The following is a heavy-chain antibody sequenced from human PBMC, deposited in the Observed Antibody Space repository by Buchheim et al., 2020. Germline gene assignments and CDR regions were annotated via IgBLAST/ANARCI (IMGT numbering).Heavy chain of an antibody. V-gene: IGHV3-48*01. CDR1: GFTFSSYS. CDR2: ISSSSSTI. Sequence: EVQLVESGGGLVQPGGSLRLSCAASGFTFSSYSMNWVRQAPGKGLEWVSYISSSSSTIYYADSVTGRFTISRDNAKYSLYMQMNSLRAEDTAVYYCARDRYYDNPGGTGSMDVWGQGTT. CDR3: ARDRYYDNPGGTGSMDV. D-gene: IGHD3-22*01. J-gene: IGHJ6*02.